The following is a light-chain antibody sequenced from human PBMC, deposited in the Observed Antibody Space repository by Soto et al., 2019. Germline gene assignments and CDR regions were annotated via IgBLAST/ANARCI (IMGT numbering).Light chain of an antibody. Sequence: QSVLTQPPSVSAAPGQTVTISCSGSSSNIGNNYVSWYQQPPGTAPKLLIYDNNKRPSGIPDRFSGSKSGPSATLGTTGLQTGDEADYYCGTWDSSLSAVVFGGGTKLTVL. V-gene: IGLV1-51*01. CDR2: DNN. J-gene: IGLJ2*01. CDR3: GTWDSSLSAVV. CDR1: SSNIGNNY.